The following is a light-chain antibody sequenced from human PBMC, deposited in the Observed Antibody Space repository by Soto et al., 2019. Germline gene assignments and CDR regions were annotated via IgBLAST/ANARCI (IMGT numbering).Light chain of an antibody. Sequence: EVMLTQSPGTLSLCPGERATLSCRASLSISNYLAWYQQKPGQAPRLLIYDASSRATGIPDRFSGSASGTEFTLTISRLEPEDFAVYYCQQYGSSRRTFGQGTKVEIK. CDR1: LSISNY. V-gene: IGKV3-20*01. CDR3: QQYGSSRRT. CDR2: DAS. J-gene: IGKJ1*01.